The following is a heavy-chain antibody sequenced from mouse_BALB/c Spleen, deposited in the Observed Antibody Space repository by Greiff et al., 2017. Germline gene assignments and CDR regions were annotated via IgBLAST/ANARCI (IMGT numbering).Heavy chain of an antibody. V-gene: IGHV1-4*02. CDR3: ARGLRDAMDY. Sequence: LQESAAELARPGASVKMSCKASGYTFTSYTMHWVKQRPGQGLEWIGYINPSSGYTEYNQKFKDKTTLTADKSSSTAYMQLSSLTSEDSAVYYCARGLRDAMDYWGQGTSVTVSS. J-gene: IGHJ4*01. CDR1: GYTFTSYT. CDR2: INPSSGYT. D-gene: IGHD2-2*01.